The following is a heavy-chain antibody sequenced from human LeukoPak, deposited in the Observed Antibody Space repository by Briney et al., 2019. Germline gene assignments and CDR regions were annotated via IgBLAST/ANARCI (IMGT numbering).Heavy chain of an antibody. CDR3: ARVRVPYGSNTYYIMDY. V-gene: IGHV3-33*01. Sequence: GGSLRLSCAASGFPFRNYGMRSVRQAPSKGLEWGAVIWVDGSNKYYADSVKCRFTISRDNSQSTLFLHMNSLSVEDTAVYYCARVRVPYGSNTYYIMDYWGQGTLVAVSS. D-gene: IGHD3-10*01. CDR1: GFPFRNYG. CDR2: IWVDGSNK. J-gene: IGHJ4*02.